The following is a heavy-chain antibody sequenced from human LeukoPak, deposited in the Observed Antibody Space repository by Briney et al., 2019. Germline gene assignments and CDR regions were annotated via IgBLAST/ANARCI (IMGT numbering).Heavy chain of an antibody. V-gene: IGHV1-46*01. Sequence: ASVKVSCKASGYTFTSYYMHWVRQAPGQGLEWMGIINPSGGSTSYAQKFQDRVTISVDTSKNQFSLKLSSVTAADTAVYYCARQTLLYDSSGYPLYDAFDIWGQGTMVTVSS. CDR1: GYTFTSYY. CDR2: INPSGGST. CDR3: ARQTLLYDSSGYPLYDAFDI. J-gene: IGHJ3*02. D-gene: IGHD3-22*01.